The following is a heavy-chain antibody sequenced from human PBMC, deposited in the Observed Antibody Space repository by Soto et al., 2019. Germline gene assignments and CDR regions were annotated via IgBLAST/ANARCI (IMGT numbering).Heavy chain of an antibody. J-gene: IGHJ5*02. V-gene: IGHV5-51*01. D-gene: IGHD3-3*01. CDR1: GYSFTSYW. CDR2: IYPGDSET. CDR3: ARQGEFWSAYYWKNELTGFGP. Sequence: PGESLKISCKGSGYSFTSYWIVWVRQMPGKGLEGMGGIYPGDSETKYRPSFQGQVTPSADKPITTAVQQWSSLKASDTAMDYGARQGEFWSAYYWKNELTGFGPWGQGTLVTVSS.